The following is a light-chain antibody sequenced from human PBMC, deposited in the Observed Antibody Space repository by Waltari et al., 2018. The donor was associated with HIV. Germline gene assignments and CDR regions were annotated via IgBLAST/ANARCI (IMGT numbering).Light chain of an antibody. CDR3: QQYNNWPQT. CDR2: GAS. CDR1: QSVSSD. J-gene: IGKJ1*01. Sequence: EIVMTQSPATLSVSPGERATLSCRASQSVSSDFAWYQQKPGQAPRLLIYGASTRATGIPARFSASGSGTEFTLTISSLLSEDFAVYYCQQYNNWPQTFGQGTKVEIK. V-gene: IGKV3-15*01.